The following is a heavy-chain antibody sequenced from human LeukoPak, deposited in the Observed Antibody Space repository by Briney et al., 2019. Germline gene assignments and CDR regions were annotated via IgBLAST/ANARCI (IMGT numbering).Heavy chain of an antibody. J-gene: IGHJ5*02. Sequence: PSETLSLTCTVSGGSISSSSYYWGWIRQPPGKGLEWIGSIYYSGSTYYNPSLKSRLTISVDTSKNQFSLKLSSVTAADTAVYYCARHSPHGGNSVWFDPWGQGTLVTVSS. D-gene: IGHD4-23*01. V-gene: IGHV4-39*01. CDR2: IYYSGST. CDR3: ARHSPHGGNSVWFDP. CDR1: GGSISSSSYY.